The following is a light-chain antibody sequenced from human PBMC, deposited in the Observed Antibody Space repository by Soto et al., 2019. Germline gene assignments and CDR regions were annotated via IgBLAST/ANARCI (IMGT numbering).Light chain of an antibody. Sequence: QSVLTQPSSVSGSAGQSITISCTGTSSDVGSYNLVSWYQQHPDKAPQLIIFEATQRPSGVSSRFSGSKSGNTASLTISGLQAEDEADYYCCSYAGSSTLYVFGTGTKVTVL. J-gene: IGLJ1*01. CDR3: CSYAGSSTLYV. V-gene: IGLV2-23*01. CDR1: SSDVGSYNL. CDR2: EAT.